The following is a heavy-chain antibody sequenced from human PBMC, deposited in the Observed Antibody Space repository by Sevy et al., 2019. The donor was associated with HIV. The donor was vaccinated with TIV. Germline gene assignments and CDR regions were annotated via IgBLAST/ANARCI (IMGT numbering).Heavy chain of an antibody. D-gene: IGHD3-22*01. Sequence: GGSLRLSCAGSGFTFSSYWMTWVRQAPGKGLEWVANIKQDMSEKYYADSVKGRFTISRDNARNSLYLQMESLRAEDTAVYYCARAQQVTMLVVIGGLYFDFWGQGTLVTVSS. J-gene: IGHJ4*02. V-gene: IGHV3-7*01. CDR1: GFTFSSYW. CDR2: IKQDMSEK. CDR3: ARAQQVTMLVVIGGLYFDF.